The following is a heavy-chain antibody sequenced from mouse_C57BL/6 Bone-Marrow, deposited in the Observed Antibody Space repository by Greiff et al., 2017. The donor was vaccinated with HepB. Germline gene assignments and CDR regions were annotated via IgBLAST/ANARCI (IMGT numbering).Heavy chain of an antibody. V-gene: IGHV1-80*01. J-gene: IGHJ4*01. CDR2: IYPGDGDT. Sequence: VQLQQSGAELVKPGASVKISCKASGYAFSSYWMNWVKQRPGKGLEWIGQIYPGDGDTNYNGKFKGKATLTADKSSSTAYMQLSSLTAEDSAVYFCARGGGDYAMDYWGQGTSVTVSS. CDR1: GYAFSSYW. CDR3: ARGGGDYAMDY.